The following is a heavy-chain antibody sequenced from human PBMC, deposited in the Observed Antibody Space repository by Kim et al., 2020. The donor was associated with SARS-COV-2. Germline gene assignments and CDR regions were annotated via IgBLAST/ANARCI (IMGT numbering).Heavy chain of an antibody. CDR3: ARSPNRPFDI. D-gene: IGHD3-9*01. V-gene: IGHV3-30*04. CDR1: GFTFNLFP. J-gene: IGHJ4*02. CDR2: ISYDGGHK. Sequence: GGSLRLSCAASGFTFNLFPMHWIRQAPGKGLELVTVISYDGGHKYYADSVKGRFTICRDNSKNTLYLQMNSLSAEDTAVYYCARSPNRPFDIWGQGTLVTVS.